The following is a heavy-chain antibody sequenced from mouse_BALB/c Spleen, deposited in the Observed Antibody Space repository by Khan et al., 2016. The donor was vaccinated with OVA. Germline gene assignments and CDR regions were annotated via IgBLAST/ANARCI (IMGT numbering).Heavy chain of an antibody. CDR1: GYSFTDYT. D-gene: IGHD1-2*01. J-gene: IGHJ3*01. CDR3: ARSGYRGFAY. Sequence: EVQLQQSGPELVKPGASMKISCKASGYSFTDYTMNWVKQSHGKSLEWIGLINPYNGGTLATQKFKGKATLTVAMSSSTAYMELLSLTSGDSAVYYCARSGYRGFAYWGQGTLVTVSA. CDR2: INPYNGGT. V-gene: IGHV1-18*01.